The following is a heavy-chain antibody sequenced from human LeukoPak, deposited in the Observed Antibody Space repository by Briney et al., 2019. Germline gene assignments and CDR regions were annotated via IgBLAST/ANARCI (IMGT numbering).Heavy chain of an antibody. CDR2: MHSNGNS. V-gene: IGHV4-59*08. J-gene: IGHJ3*02. D-gene: IGHD3-10*01. CDR1: GGSVSSDY. Sequence: SETLSLTCTVSGGSVSSDYWSWVRQPPGKGLEWVGYMHSNGNSAYNPSLSSRVTVSLDTSKNQFSLRLESVTAADTALYYCARHVLLWLEEHTYAFDIWGRGTMVAVSS. CDR3: ARHVLLWLEEHTYAFDI.